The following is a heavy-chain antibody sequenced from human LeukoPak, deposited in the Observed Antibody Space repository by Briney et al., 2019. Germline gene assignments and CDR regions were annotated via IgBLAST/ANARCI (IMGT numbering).Heavy chain of an antibody. CDR2: INPNSGGT. J-gene: IGHJ5*02. Sequence: ASVKVSCKASGYTFTGYYMHWVRQAPGQGLEWMGWINPNSGGTNYAQKFQGRVTMTRDTSISTAYMELSRLRSDDTAVHYCARELQAVPAAIKRNWFDPWGQGTLVTVSS. V-gene: IGHV1-2*02. CDR3: ARELQAVPAAIKRNWFDP. CDR1: GYTFTGYY. D-gene: IGHD2-2*02.